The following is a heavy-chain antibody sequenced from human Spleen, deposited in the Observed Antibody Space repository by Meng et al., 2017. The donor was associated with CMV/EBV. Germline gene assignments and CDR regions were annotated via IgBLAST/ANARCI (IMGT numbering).Heavy chain of an antibody. CDR1: GFTFSSYA. J-gene: IGHJ6*02. CDR2: ISGSGGST. CDR3: AKGCIAAAGYYYYGMDV. V-gene: IGHV3-23*01. D-gene: IGHD6-13*01. Sequence: GESLKISCAASGFTFSSYAMSWVRQAPGKGLEWVSAISGSGGSTYYADSVKGRFTISRDNSKNTLYLQINSLRAEDTAVYYCAKGCIAAAGYYYYGMDVWGQGTTVTVSS.